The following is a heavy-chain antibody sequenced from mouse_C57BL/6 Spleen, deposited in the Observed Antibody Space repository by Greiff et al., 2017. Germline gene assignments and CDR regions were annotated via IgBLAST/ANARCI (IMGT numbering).Heavy chain of an antibody. CDR3: ARSEGRYFDY. CDR2: IYPRSGNT. J-gene: IGHJ2*01. Sequence: QLKESGAELARPGASVKLSCKASGYTFTSFGISWVKQRTGQGLEWIGEIYPRSGNTYYNEKFKGKATLTADKSSSTAYMELRSLTSEDSAVYFCARSEGRYFDYWGQGTTLTVSS. CDR1: GYTFTSFG. V-gene: IGHV1-81*01. D-gene: IGHD3-3*01.